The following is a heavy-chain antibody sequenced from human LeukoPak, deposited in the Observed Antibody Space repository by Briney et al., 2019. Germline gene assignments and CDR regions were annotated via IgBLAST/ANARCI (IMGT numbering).Heavy chain of an antibody. Sequence: GGSLRLSCAASGFTFSSYAMSWVRQAPGKGLEWVAVISYDGSNKYYADSVKGRFTISRDNSKNTLYLQMNSLRAEDTAVYYCATTYYYDSSGYYFDYWGQGTLVTVSS. V-gene: IGHV3-30-3*01. CDR1: GFTFSSYA. CDR3: ATTYYYDSSGYYFDY. CDR2: ISYDGSNK. D-gene: IGHD3-22*01. J-gene: IGHJ4*02.